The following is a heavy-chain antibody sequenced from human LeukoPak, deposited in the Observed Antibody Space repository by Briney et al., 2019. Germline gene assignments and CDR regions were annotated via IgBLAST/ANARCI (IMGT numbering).Heavy chain of an antibody. D-gene: IGHD6-19*01. V-gene: IGHV3-7*01. J-gene: IGHJ4*02. CDR2: IDPAGTDT. CDR3: GRFGYVAGIDL. Sequence: GGSLRLSCAASGFSFNSYWMTWVRQAPGRGLEWVANIDPAGTDTYYVDPVKGQFIISRDNAKNLVYLQMNTLRAEDTAVYSCGRFGYVAGIDLWGQGTLVTVSP. CDR1: GFSFNSYW.